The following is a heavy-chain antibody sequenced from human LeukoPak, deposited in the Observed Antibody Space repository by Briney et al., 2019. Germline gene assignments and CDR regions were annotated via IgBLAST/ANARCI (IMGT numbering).Heavy chain of an antibody. CDR3: AKDRNKISFDF. CDR2: ISNYGDT. Sequence: GGSLRLSCAGSGFTFSNRGMNWVRQAPGEGLQWVSGISNYGDTYYVDSVKGRFTISRDNSKNTVYLQMNSLRVEDTALYYCAKDRNKISFDFWGQGTMVTVSS. V-gene: IGHV3-23*01. CDR1: GFTFSNRG. D-gene: IGHD1/OR15-1a*01. J-gene: IGHJ3*01.